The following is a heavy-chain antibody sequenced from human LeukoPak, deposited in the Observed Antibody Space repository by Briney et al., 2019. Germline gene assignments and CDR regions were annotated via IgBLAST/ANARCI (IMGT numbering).Heavy chain of an antibody. Sequence: PGGSLRLSCEASGFTFINYAMNWVRQAPEKGLEWVSTVSGPGTTTYYADSVKGRFTVSRDNSKSTVFLQMDSLRAEDTAVYYCAKDRGWGYCSSTSCYFSGMDVWGQGTTVTVSS. CDR1: GFTFINYA. CDR3: AKDRGWGYCSSTSCYFSGMDV. CDR2: VSGPGTTT. V-gene: IGHV3-23*01. D-gene: IGHD2-2*01. J-gene: IGHJ6*02.